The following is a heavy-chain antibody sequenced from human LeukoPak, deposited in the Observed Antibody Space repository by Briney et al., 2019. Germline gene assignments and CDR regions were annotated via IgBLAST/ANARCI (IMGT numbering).Heavy chain of an antibody. V-gene: IGHV1-3*01. Sequence: ASVKVSCKASGYTFTSYAMHWVRQAPGQRLEWMGWINAGNGNTKYSQKFQGRVTITRDTSASTDYMELSSLRSDDTYVYYCARLTFGEFSWYYFDYWGQGTLVTVSS. J-gene: IGHJ4*02. CDR1: GYTFTSYA. CDR3: ARLTFGEFSWYYFDY. D-gene: IGHD3-16*02. CDR2: INAGNGNT.